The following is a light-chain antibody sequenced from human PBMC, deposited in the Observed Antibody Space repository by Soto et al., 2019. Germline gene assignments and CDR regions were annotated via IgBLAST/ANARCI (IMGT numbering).Light chain of an antibody. CDR3: SSYTSSSTWV. CDR2: EVR. V-gene: IGLV2-14*01. J-gene: IGLJ3*02. Sequence: QSALTQPASVSGSPGQSITISSTGTSSDVGAYNYVSWYQQHPGKAPKLMIYEVRNRPSGVSDRFSGSRSGNTASLTISGLQAEDESDYYCSSYTSSSTWVFGGGTKLTVL. CDR1: SSDVGAYNY.